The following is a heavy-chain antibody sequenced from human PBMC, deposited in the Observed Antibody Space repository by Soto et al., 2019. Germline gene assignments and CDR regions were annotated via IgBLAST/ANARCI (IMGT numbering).Heavy chain of an antibody. CDR3: ASSSSSPTSYYYYGMDV. J-gene: IGHJ6*02. V-gene: IGHV5-51*01. D-gene: IGHD6-6*01. CDR1: GYSFTSYW. CDR2: IYPGDSDT. Sequence: GESLKISCKGSGYSFTSYWIGWVRQMPGKGLEWMGIIYPGDSDTRYSPSFQGQVTISADKSISTAYLQWSSLKASDTAMYYCASSSSSPTSYYYYGMDVWGQGTTVTVSS.